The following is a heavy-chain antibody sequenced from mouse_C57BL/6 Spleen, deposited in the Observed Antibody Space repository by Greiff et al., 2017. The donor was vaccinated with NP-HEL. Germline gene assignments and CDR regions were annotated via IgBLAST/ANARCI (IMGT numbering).Heavy chain of an antibody. J-gene: IGHJ3*01. CDR3: ARDESYYGSTLTGFAY. Sequence: EVQLQQSGGGLVKPGGSLKLSCAASGFTFSSYAMSWVRQTPEKRLAWVATISDGGSYTYYPDNVKGRFTISRDNAKNHLYLQMSHLKSEDTAMYYCARDESYYGSTLTGFAYWGQGTLVTVSA. V-gene: IGHV5-4*01. CDR2: ISDGGSYT. D-gene: IGHD1-1*01. CDR1: GFTFSSYA.